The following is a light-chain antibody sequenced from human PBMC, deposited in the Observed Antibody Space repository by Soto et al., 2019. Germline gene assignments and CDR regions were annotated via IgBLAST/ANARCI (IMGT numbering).Light chain of an antibody. CDR2: AAS. Sequence: DIQMTQSPSSVSATVGDRVTINCRASQGINNWLTWYQQKPGKAPKLLKYAASSLQRGVPSRLSGSGSGTDFTLTISSLQPEDFATYYCQQANSFPLTFGGGTKVDIK. CDR1: QGINNW. J-gene: IGKJ4*02. V-gene: IGKV1-12*01. CDR3: QQANSFPLT.